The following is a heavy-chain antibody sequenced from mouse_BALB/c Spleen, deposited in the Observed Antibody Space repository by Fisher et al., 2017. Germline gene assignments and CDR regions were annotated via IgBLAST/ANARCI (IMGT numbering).Heavy chain of an antibody. V-gene: IGHV5-6-5*01. CDR3: ARGRGDGNYYAMDY. Sequence: RFTISRDNARNILYLQMSSLRSEDTAMYYCARGRGDGNYYAMDYWGQGTSVTVSS. D-gene: IGHD2-1*01. J-gene: IGHJ4*01.